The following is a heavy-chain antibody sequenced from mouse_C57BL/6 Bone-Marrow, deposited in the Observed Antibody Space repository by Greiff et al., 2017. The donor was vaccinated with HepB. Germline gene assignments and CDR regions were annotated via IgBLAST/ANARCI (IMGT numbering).Heavy chain of an antibody. CDR1: GFTFSSYG. D-gene: IGHD1-1*01. J-gene: IGHJ1*03. CDR2: ISSGGSYT. CDR3: ARHSYYGSPWYFDV. Sequence: EVQGVESGGDLVKPGGSLKLSCAASGFTFSSYGMSWVRQTPDKRLEWVATISSGGSYTYYPDSVKGRFTISRDNAKNTLYLQMSSLKSEDTAMYYCARHSYYGSPWYFDVWGTGTTVTVSS. V-gene: IGHV5-6*01.